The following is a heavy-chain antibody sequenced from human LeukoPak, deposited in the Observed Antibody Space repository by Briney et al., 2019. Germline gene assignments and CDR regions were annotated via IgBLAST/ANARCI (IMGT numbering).Heavy chain of an antibody. V-gene: IGHV3-53*01. CDR1: GFTVSSNY. J-gene: IGHJ4*02. D-gene: IGHD5-24*01. Sequence: GGSLRLSCAASGFTVSSNYMSWVRQAPGKGLEWVSVIYSGGSTYYADSVKGRFTISRDNAKDSLFLQMNSLRAEDTAVYYCARGEQDMATMSIDYWGQGTLVTVSS. CDR3: ARGEQDMATMSIDY. CDR2: IYSGGST.